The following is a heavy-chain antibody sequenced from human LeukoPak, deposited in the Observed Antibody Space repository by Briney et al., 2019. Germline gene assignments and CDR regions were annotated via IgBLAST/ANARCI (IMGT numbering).Heavy chain of an antibody. CDR1: GASISSHY. CDR2: IYYTGST. Sequence: PSETLSLTCSVSGASISSHYWSWIRQPPGKGLEWIGYIYYTGSTSYNPSLKSRVTISVDTSKNQFSLKLISVTAADTAVYYCAREKWELLPISDYWGRGILVTVSP. D-gene: IGHD1-26*01. CDR3: AREKWELLPISDY. J-gene: IGHJ4*02. V-gene: IGHV4-59*11.